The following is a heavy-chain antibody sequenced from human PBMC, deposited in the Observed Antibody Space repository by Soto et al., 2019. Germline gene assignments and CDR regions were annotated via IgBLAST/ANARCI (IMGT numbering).Heavy chain of an antibody. J-gene: IGHJ6*02. Sequence: PSETLSVTGTVSGGSISSSSYYWGWIRQPPGKGLEWIGSIYYSGSTYYNPSLKSRVTISVDTSKNQFSLKLSSVTAADTAVYYCASLGGYYGMDVWGQATTVTVPS. D-gene: IGHD3-16*01. CDR3: ASLGGYYGMDV. CDR2: IYYSGST. V-gene: IGHV4-39*01. CDR1: GGSISSSSYY.